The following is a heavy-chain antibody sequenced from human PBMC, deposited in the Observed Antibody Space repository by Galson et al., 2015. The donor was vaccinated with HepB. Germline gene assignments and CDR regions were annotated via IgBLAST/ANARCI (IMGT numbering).Heavy chain of an antibody. J-gene: IGHJ3*02. CDR1: GFTFSNYG. CDR3: ARNSGHGDISAWMIEKVHLVNAFDI. Sequence: SLRLSCAASGFTFSNYGIHWVRQAPGKGLEWVAVISYDGTNKYYADSVEGRFTISRDNSKNTLYLQMNSLRPEDTAVYYCARNSGHGDISAWMIEKVHLVNAFDIWGQGTMVTVSP. CDR2: ISYDGTNK. D-gene: IGHD6-19*01. V-gene: IGHV3-30*03.